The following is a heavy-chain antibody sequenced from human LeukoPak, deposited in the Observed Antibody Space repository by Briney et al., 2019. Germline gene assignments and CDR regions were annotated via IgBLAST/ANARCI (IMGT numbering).Heavy chain of an antibody. CDR2: INWKTGTT. V-gene: IGHV3-20*04. CDR3: ARAGYYYDSSGYYYDQDVRVLLDY. D-gene: IGHD3-22*01. Sequence: GGSLRLSCAASGFTFQDYGFSWVRQAPGKGLEWVSGINWKTGTTGYADSVVGRFTISRDNAKNSLYLQMNSLRAEDTAVYYCARAGYYYDSSGYYYDQDVRVLLDYWGQGTLVTVSS. J-gene: IGHJ4*02. CDR1: GFTFQDYG.